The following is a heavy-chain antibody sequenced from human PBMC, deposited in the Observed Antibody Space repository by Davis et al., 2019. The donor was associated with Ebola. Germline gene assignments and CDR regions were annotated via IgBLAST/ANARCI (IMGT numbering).Heavy chain of an antibody. V-gene: IGHV4-39*01. CDR2: IYYSGST. Sequence: SETLSLTCTVSGGSISSSSYYWGWIRQPPGKGLEWIGSIYYSGSTYYNPSLKSRVTISVDTSKNQFSLKLSSVTAADTAVYYCARRVWEATGWYFDFWGRGTRVTVSS. CDR1: GGSISSSSYY. D-gene: IGHD1-26*01. CDR3: ARRVWEATGWYFDF. J-gene: IGHJ2*01.